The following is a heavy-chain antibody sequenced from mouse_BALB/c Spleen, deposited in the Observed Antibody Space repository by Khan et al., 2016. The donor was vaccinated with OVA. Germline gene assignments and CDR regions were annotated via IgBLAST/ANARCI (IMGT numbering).Heavy chain of an antibody. Sequence: VQLQQSGAELGRPGSSVKLSCKTSGFTFTSYGIKWVKQRPGQGLEWIGYIYPGNGSTVYNEKFKGKATLPSDTSSSTAYMQLTSLTAEDSAIYFCAAAYYRNYFDYWGQGTTLTVSS. CDR1: GFTFTSYG. J-gene: IGHJ2*01. CDR2: IYPGNGST. CDR3: AAAYYRNYFDY. D-gene: IGHD2-14*01. V-gene: IGHV1S134*01.